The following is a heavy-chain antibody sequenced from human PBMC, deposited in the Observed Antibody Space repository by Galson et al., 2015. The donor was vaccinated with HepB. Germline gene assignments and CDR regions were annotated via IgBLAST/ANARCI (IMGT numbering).Heavy chain of an antibody. Sequence: QSGAEVKKPGESLKISCKGSGYSFTSYWIGWVRQMPGKGLEWMGIIYPGDSDTRYNPSFQGQVTISADKSISTAYLQWSSLKASDTAMYYCARLGDYGDYVGGEFDYWGQGTLVTVSS. CDR2: IYPGDSDT. D-gene: IGHD4-17*01. J-gene: IGHJ4*02. CDR1: GYSFTSYW. CDR3: ARLGDYGDYVGGEFDY. V-gene: IGHV5-51*01.